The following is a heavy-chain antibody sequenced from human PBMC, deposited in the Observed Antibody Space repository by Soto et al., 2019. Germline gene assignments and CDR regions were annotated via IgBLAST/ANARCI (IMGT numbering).Heavy chain of an antibody. D-gene: IGHD2-21*02. J-gene: IGHJ5*02. CDR2: IYPGDSRT. Sequence: EVQLVQSGTEVKKPGESLKISCKDSGYSFTNYWIAWVRQMPGKGLEWMGIIYPGDSRTVYSPSFQGQVTISVDKSINTAYLQWSSLKASDTAMYYCARDLEYGGNSELFAPWGQGTLVIVSS. CDR1: GYSFTNYW. V-gene: IGHV5-51*03. CDR3: ARDLEYGGNSELFAP.